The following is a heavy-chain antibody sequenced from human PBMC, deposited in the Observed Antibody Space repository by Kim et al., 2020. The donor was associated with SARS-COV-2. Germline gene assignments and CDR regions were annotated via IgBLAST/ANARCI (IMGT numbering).Heavy chain of an antibody. V-gene: IGHV4-39*01. CDR3: ARWGGYSYGYYAFDI. D-gene: IGHD5-18*01. Sequence: PSLKSRVTISVDTSTNQFSLKLSSVTAADTAVYYCARWGGYSYGYYAFDIWGQGTMVTVSS. J-gene: IGHJ3*02.